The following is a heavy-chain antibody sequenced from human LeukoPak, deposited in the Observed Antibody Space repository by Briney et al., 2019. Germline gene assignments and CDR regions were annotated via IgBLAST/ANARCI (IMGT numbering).Heavy chain of an antibody. CDR2: ISAYNGNT. CDR1: GYTFTSYG. D-gene: IGHD2-2*01. CDR3: ARDAGRYCSSTSCYPDY. V-gene: IGHV1-18*01. Sequence: GASVKVSCKASGYTFTSYGISWVRQAPGQGLEWVGWISAYNGNTNYAQKLQGRVTMTTDTSTSTAYMELRSLRSDDTAVYYCARDAGRYCSSTSCYPDYWGQGTLVTVSS. J-gene: IGHJ4*02.